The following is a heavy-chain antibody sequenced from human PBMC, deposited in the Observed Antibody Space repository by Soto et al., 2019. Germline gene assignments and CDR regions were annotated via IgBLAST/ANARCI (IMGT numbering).Heavy chain of an antibody. CDR1: GGSISSDNKY. CDR3: ARGDSSRAFLDY. CDR2: IYYSGST. Sequence: SETLSLTCTVSGGSISSDNKYWSWIRQQPGKGLEWIGNIYYSGSTYRNPSLKSRLTISVDTSKNQFSLRLTSVTAADTAVYYCARGDSSRAFLDYWGQGALVTVSS. V-gene: IGHV4-31*03. J-gene: IGHJ4*02. D-gene: IGHD6-13*01.